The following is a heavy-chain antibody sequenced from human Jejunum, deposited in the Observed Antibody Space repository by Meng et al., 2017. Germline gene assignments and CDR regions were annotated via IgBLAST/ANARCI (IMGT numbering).Heavy chain of an antibody. CDR2: IYHSGRS. CDR3: ARGVGDIRFGFDY. V-gene: IGHV4-4*02. Sequence: GSGPGLVKPSGTLSVTCEVSGDSISSTSWWDWVRQPPGKGLEWIGEIYHSGRSNFIPSLKSRVSISLDESKNQFSLTLNSVTAAETAVDYCARGVGDIRFGFDYWGQGILVTVSS. CDR1: GDSISSTSW. D-gene: IGHD3-16*01. J-gene: IGHJ4*02.